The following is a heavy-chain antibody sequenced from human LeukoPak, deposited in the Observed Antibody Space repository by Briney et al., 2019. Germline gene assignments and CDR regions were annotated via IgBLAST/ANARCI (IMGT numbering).Heavy chain of an antibody. Sequence: SVTVSYKASGGTFNNYAISWVRQAPGQGREWMGRIIPILGIANYAQKFQGRVTITADKSTSTAYMELSSLRSEDTAVYYCARDTSGAAYDILTGSYHFDYWGQGTLVTVSS. D-gene: IGHD3-9*01. CDR3: ARDTSGAAYDILTGSYHFDY. CDR1: GGTFNNYA. CDR2: IIPILGIA. J-gene: IGHJ4*02. V-gene: IGHV1-69*04.